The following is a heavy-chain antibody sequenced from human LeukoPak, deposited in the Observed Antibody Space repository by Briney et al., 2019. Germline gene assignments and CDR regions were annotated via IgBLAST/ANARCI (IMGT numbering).Heavy chain of an antibody. J-gene: IGHJ4*02. CDR3: AKMYYYDSSGYALDY. V-gene: IGHV3-30*18. D-gene: IGHD3-22*01. Sequence: GGSLRLSCAASGFTFSSYGMHWVRQAPGKGLEWVAVISYDGSNKYYADSVKGRFTISRDNSKNTLYLQMNSLRAEDTAVYYCAKMYYYDSSGYALDYWGQGTLVTVSS. CDR1: GFTFSSYG. CDR2: ISYDGSNK.